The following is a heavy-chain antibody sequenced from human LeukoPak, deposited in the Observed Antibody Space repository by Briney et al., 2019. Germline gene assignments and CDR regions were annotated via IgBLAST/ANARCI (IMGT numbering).Heavy chain of an antibody. V-gene: IGHV3-53*05. CDR3: ARGRVAAAGTWY. J-gene: IGHJ4*02. CDR2: IYSGGST. CDR1: GFTVSSNY. Sequence: GGSLRLSCAASGFTVSSNYMSWVRQAPGKGLEWVSVIYSGGSTYYADSVKGRFTISRDNSKNTLYLQMNSLRAEDTAVYYCARGRVAAAGTWYWGQGTLVTVSP. D-gene: IGHD6-13*01.